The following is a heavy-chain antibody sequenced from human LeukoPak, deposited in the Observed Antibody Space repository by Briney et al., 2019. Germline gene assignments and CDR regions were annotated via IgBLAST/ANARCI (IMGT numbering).Heavy chain of an antibody. D-gene: IGHD2-15*01. CDR3: AKDEVGTS. Sequence: GGSLRLSCAASGFTFSSYAMSWVRQAPGEGLEWVSTISGSGGSTYYADSVKGRFTISRDNSKNTLYLHMNSLRADDTAVYYCAKDEVGTSWGQGILVTVSS. CDR2: ISGSGGST. V-gene: IGHV3-23*01. J-gene: IGHJ5*02. CDR1: GFTFSSYA.